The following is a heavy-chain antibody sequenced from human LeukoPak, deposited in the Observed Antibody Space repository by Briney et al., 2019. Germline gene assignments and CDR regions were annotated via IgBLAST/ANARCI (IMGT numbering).Heavy chain of an antibody. CDR1: GFTFSGYA. V-gene: IGHV3-23*01. Sequence: GSLRLSCAASGFTFSGYAMSWVRQAPGKGLEWVSAISGSGGSTYYADSVKGRFTISRDNSKNTLYLQMNSLRAEDTAVNYCAKEASPYCTNGVCYHNYFDYWGQGTLVTVSS. CDR2: ISGSGGST. J-gene: IGHJ4*02. CDR3: AKEASPYCTNGVCYHNYFDY. D-gene: IGHD2-8*01.